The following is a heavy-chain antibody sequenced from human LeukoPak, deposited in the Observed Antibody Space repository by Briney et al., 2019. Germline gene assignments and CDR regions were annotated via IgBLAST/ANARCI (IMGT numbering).Heavy chain of an antibody. CDR1: GGSFSGYY. CDR2: INHSGST. J-gene: IGHJ6*02. Sequence: SETLSLTCAVYGGSFSGYYWSWIRQPPGKGLEWIGEINHSGSTNYSPSLKSRVTISVDTSKNQFSLKLSSVTAADTAVYYCARVPIFKARPLNYYGMDVWGQGTTVTVSS. V-gene: IGHV4-34*01. D-gene: IGHD3-3*01. CDR3: ARVPIFKARPLNYYGMDV.